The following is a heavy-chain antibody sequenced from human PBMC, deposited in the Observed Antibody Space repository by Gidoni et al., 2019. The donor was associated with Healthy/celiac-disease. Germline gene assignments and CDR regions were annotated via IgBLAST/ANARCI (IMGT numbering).Heavy chain of an antibody. J-gene: IGHJ2*01. CDR2: INHSGST. Sequence: QVQLQQWGAGLLTPSETLSLTCAVYGGSFSGYYWSWIRQPPGKGLEWIGEINHSGSTNYNPSLKSRVTISVDTSKNQFSLKLSSVTAADTAVYYCARVLRGYRLRYFDLWGRGTLVTVSS. CDR1: GGSFSGYY. V-gene: IGHV4-34*01. D-gene: IGHD5-18*01. CDR3: ARVLRGYRLRYFDL.